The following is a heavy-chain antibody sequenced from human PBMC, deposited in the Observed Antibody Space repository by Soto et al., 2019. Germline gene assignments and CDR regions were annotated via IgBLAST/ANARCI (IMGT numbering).Heavy chain of an antibody. CDR2: ISYDGSNK. Sequence: PGGSLRLSCAASGFTFSSYAMHWVRQAPGKGLEWVAVISYDGSNKYYADSVKGRFTISRDNSKNTLYLQMNSLRAEDTAVYYCAGGNITGTTVPPRTYYGMDVWGQGTTVTVSS. D-gene: IGHD1-20*01. CDR1: GFTFSSYA. V-gene: IGHV3-30-3*01. CDR3: AGGNITGTTVPPRTYYGMDV. J-gene: IGHJ6*02.